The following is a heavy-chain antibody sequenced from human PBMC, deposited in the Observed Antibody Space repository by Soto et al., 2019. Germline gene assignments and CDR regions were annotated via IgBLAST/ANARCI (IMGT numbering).Heavy chain of an antibody. CDR2: IVPIRRTA. CDR3: VRDSGAKLSSS. J-gene: IGHJ4*02. V-gene: IGHV1-69*13. Sequence: SVKVSCKASGGTFSSYRINWVRQAPGQGLEWVGGIVPIRRTADYAQTFQGRVSITADESGRTSYMELRSLRSQDTAVYYCVRDSGAKLSSSWGQGTLVTVSS. D-gene: IGHD6-13*01. CDR1: GGTFSSYR.